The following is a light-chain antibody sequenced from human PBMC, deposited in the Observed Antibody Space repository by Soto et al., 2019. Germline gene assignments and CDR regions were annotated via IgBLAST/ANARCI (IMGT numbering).Light chain of an antibody. V-gene: IGLV2-14*03. J-gene: IGLJ2*01. CDR3: SSYTSSSTLKV. CDR1: SSDVGGYNY. CDR2: DVS. Sequence: QSALTQPASVSGSPGQSITISCTGTSSDVGGYNYVSWYQQHPGKAPKLMIYDVSIRPSGVSNRFSGSKSGNTASLTISGLQAEDEADYYCSSYTSSSTLKVFGGETKLTVL.